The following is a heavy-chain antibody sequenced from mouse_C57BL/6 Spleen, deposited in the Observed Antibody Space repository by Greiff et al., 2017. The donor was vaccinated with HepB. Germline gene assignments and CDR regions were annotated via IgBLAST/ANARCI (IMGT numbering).Heavy chain of an antibody. CDR2: INYDGSIT. Sequence: EVKLVESEGGLVQPGSSMKLSCTASGFTFSDYYMAWVRQVPEKGLEWVANINYDGSITYYLDSLKSRFIISRDNAKNILYLQMSSLKSEDTATYYCARDRDSSGYNYAMDYWGQGTSVTVSS. D-gene: IGHD3-2*02. CDR1: GFTFSDYY. J-gene: IGHJ4*01. V-gene: IGHV5-16*01. CDR3: ARDRDSSGYNYAMDY.